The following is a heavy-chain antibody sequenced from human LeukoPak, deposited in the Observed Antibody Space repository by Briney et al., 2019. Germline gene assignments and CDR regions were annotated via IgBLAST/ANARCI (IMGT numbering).Heavy chain of an antibody. D-gene: IGHD2-2*01. V-gene: IGHV3-30*02. CDR1: GFTFSSYG. Sequence: GGSLRLSCAASGFTFSSYGMHWVRQAPGKGLEWVAFIRYDGSNKYYADSVKGRFTISRDNSKNTLYLQMNSLRAEDTAVYYCAKYTGPAAPYYYYYMDVWGKGTTVTVSS. CDR3: AKYTGPAAPYYYYYMDV. CDR2: IRYDGSNK. J-gene: IGHJ6*03.